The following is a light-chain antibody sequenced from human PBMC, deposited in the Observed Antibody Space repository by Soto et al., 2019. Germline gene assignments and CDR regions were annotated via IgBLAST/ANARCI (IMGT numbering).Light chain of an antibody. CDR1: SRDIGGYNY. J-gene: IGLJ1*01. V-gene: IGLV2-14*01. CDR2: EVS. CDR3: SSYTSSSTPYV. Sequence: QSALTQPASVSGSPGQSITISCTGTSRDIGGYNYVSWYQQRPGKVPKLMIYEVSNRPLGVSNRFSGSKSGNTASLTISGLQAEDEADYYCSSYTSSSTPYVFGTGTKLTVL.